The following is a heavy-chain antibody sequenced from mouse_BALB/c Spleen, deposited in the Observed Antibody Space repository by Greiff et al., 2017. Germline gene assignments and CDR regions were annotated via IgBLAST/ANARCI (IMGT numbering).Heavy chain of an antibody. J-gene: IGHJ1*01. D-gene: IGHD1-2*01. CDR2: ISYSGST. Sequence: DVKLQESGPSLVKPSQTLSLTCSVTGDSITSGYWNWIRKFPGNKLEYMGYISYSGSTYYNPSLKSRISITRDTSKNQYYLQLNYVTTEDTDTYYCARYGSYGYDWYFDVWGAGTTVTVSS. CDR1: GDSITSGY. CDR3: ARYGSYGYDWYFDV. V-gene: IGHV3-8*02.